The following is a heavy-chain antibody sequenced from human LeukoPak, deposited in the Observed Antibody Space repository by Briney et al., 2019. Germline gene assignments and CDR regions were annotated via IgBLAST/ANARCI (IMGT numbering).Heavy chain of an antibody. D-gene: IGHD5-12*01. CDR3: ARGGYDLSLDY. J-gene: IGHJ4*02. Sequence: PSETLSLTCTVPGVSISRGGYCWIWIRQHPGKGLEWIGHIYYSGSTYYKLSLKSRVTISVDTSKNQFSLKMSSVTAADTAVYYCARGGYDLSLDYWGQGTLVTVSS. V-gene: IGHV4-31*03. CDR2: IYYSGST. CDR1: GVSISRGGYC.